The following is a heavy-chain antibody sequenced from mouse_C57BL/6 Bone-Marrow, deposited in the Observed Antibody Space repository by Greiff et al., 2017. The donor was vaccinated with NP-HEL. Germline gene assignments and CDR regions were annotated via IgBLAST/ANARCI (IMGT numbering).Heavy chain of an antibody. CDR2: IYPRSGNT. Sequence: VQLQQSGAELARPGASVKLSCKASGYTFTSYGISWVKQRTGQGLEWIGEIYPRSGNTYYNEKFKGKATLTADKSSSTAYMELRSLTSEDSAVYFFARRGFYRYYAMDYWGQGTSVTVSS. D-gene: IGHD1-1*01. J-gene: IGHJ4*01. CDR1: GYTFTSYG. CDR3: ARRGFYRYYAMDY. V-gene: IGHV1-81*01.